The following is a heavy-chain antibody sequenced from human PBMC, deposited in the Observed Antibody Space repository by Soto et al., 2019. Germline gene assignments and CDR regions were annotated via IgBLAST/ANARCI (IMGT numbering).Heavy chain of an antibody. V-gene: IGHV3-30*02. CDR3: ASSPEGGYDFRYFDL. Sequence: QVQLVESGGGVVQPGGSLRLSCAASGFTFSNHGMHWVRQAPGKGLEWLAYIWYDGSNKYSAESVKGRFTISRDNSKNTLNLQMNSLRVEDTAVYYCASSPEGGYDFRYFDLWGRGTLVTVSS. CDR1: GFTFSNHG. J-gene: IGHJ2*01. CDR2: IWYDGSNK. D-gene: IGHD5-12*01.